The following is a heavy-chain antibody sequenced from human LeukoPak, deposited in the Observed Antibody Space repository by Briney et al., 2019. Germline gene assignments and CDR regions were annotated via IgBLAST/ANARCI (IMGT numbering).Heavy chain of an antibody. CDR1: GFTFTTYW. V-gene: IGHV3-74*01. CDR2: INSDGSIT. Sequence: GGSLRLSCAASGFTFTTYWMHWVRQAPGKGLVWVSHINSDGSITSYADSVKGRFTISRDNAKNTLYLQMNSLRAEDTAVYYCAREYYYDSSDAFDIWGQGTMVTVSS. J-gene: IGHJ3*02. CDR3: AREYYYDSSDAFDI. D-gene: IGHD3-22*01.